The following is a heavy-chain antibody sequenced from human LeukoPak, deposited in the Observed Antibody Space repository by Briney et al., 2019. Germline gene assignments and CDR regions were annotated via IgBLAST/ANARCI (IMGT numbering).Heavy chain of an antibody. Sequence: SVKVSCKASGGTFSSYAISWVRQAPGQGLEWMGGIIPIFGTANYAQKFQGRVTITTDESTSTAYIELSSLRSEDTAVYYCARGEPNYYDSSAGPLDYWGQGTLVTVSS. V-gene: IGHV1-69*05. D-gene: IGHD3-22*01. CDR3: ARGEPNYYDSSAGPLDY. J-gene: IGHJ4*02. CDR1: GGTFSSYA. CDR2: IIPIFGTA.